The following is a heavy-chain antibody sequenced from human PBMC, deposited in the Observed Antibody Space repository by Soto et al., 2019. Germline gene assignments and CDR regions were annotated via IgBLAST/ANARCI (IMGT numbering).Heavy chain of an antibody. CDR3: ARVWYYYDSSGYYPFDY. J-gene: IGHJ4*02. V-gene: IGHV1-46*01. CDR1: GYTFTSYY. CDR2: INPSGGST. D-gene: IGHD3-22*01. Sequence: QVQLVQSGAEVKKPGASVKVSCKASGYTFTSYYMHWVRQAPGQGLEWMGIINPSGGSTSYAQKFQGRVTMTRDTSTSKVYMELSSLRSEDTAVYYCARVWYYYDSSGYYPFDYWGQGTLVTVSS.